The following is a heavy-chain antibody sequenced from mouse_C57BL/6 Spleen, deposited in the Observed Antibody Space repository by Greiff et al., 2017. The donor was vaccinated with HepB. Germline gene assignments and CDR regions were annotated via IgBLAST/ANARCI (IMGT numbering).Heavy chain of an antibody. Sequence: QVQLKQPGAELVRPGSSVKLSCKASGYTFTSYWMHWVKQRPIQGLEWIGNIDPSDSETHYNQKFKDKATLTVDKSSSTAYMQLSSLTSEDSAVYYCARERGSSSWYFDVWGTGTTVTVSS. CDR1: GYTFTSYW. D-gene: IGHD1-1*01. CDR3: ARERGSSSWYFDV. V-gene: IGHV1-52*01. J-gene: IGHJ1*03. CDR2: IDPSDSET.